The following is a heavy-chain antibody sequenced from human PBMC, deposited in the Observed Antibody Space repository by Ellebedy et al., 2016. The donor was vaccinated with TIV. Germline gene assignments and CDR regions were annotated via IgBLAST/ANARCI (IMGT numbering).Heavy chain of an antibody. J-gene: IGHJ6*02. V-gene: IGHV1-46*01. CDR1: GYTFTSYY. D-gene: IGHD1-14*01. CDR2: INPSGGST. Sequence: ASVKVSCKASGYTFTSYYMHWVRQAPGQGLEWMGIINPSGGSTSYAQKFQGRVTMTRDKSTSTVYMELRSLGSDDTAVYYCVGNHNYYDGMDVWGQGTTATVSS. CDR3: VGNHNYYDGMDV.